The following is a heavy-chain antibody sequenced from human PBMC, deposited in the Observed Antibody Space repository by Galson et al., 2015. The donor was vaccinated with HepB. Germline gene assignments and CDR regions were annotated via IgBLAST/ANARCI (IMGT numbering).Heavy chain of an antibody. J-gene: IGHJ4*02. CDR2: IDPSDSYT. Sequence: QSGAEVKKPGESLRISCKASGYSFSASWISWVRQVPGKGLEWMGRIDPSDSYTDYSPSFQGHVAISADKSTTTAYLQWSSLKSSDTAVYYCASRHSYFRSGTWYNVSDFWGQGTLVTVSS. CDR3: ASRHSYFRSGTWYNVSDF. CDR1: GYSFSASW. V-gene: IGHV5-10-1*01. D-gene: IGHD1-1*01.